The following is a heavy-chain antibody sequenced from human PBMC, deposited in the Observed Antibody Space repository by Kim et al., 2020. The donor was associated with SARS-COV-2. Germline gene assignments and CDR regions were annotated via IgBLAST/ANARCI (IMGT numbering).Heavy chain of an antibody. CDR3: ARDGGAMGIS. V-gene: IGHV3-30-3*01. CDR1: GFTFSSYD. D-gene: IGHD5-18*01. J-gene: IGHJ1*01. CDR2: ISYDGSNK. Sequence: GGSLRLSCAASGFTFSSYDMHWVRQAPGKGLEWVAVISYDGSNKYYADSVKGRFTISRDNSKNTLYLQMNSLRGEGTAVYYCARDGGAMGISWAQGTLVPVSS.